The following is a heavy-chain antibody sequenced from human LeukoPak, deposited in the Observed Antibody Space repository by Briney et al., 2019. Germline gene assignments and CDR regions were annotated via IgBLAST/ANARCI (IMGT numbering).Heavy chain of an antibody. V-gene: IGHV4-59*01. CDR2: IYYSGST. D-gene: IGHD5-18*01. CDR3: ARDLTEYSYAY. CDR1: GGSISSYY. J-gene: IGHJ4*02. Sequence: SETLSLTCTVSGGSISSYYWSWIRQPPGKGLEWIGYIYYSGSTNYNPSLTSRVTISVDTSKNQFSLKLSSVTAADTAVYYCARDLTEYSYAYGARGTLVTVPS.